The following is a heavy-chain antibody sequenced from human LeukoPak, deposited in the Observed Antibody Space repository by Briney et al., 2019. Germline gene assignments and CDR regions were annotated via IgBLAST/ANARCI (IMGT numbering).Heavy chain of an antibody. V-gene: IGHV4-59*08. CDR2: IHYNGGT. CDR3: ARQDRTGYYDFWSGYHYYYYYMDV. CDR1: GASITGYY. J-gene: IGHJ6*03. D-gene: IGHD3-3*01. Sequence: PSETLSLTCTVSGASITGYYWSWIRQPPGKGLEWIGNIHYNGGTNYSPSLKSRLTMSVDTSKSRFSLRLSSLTAADTAVYYCARQDRTGYYDFWSGYHYYYYYMDVWGKGTTVTVSS.